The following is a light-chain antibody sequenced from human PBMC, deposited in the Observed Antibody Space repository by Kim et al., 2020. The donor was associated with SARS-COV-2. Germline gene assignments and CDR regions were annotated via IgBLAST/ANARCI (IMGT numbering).Light chain of an antibody. V-gene: IGLV3-21*04. CDR2: YDS. CDR1: SIGSKI. CDR3: QVWDSESDHRVV. Sequence: PGKTARVSCGGNSIGSKIVHGYQRESGQAPVLVISYDSDRPSGIPERFSGSNSGNTATLTISRVEAGDEGDYYCQVWDSESDHRVVFGGGTQLTVL. J-gene: IGLJ2*01.